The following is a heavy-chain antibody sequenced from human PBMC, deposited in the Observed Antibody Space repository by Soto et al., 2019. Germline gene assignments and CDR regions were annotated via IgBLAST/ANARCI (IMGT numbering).Heavy chain of an antibody. Sequence: GGSLRLSCAASGLTFSSYAMSWVRQAPGKGLEWVSHISNSGRSTKYADSVKGRFTISRDNSKNTLYLQMNSLRAEDTAIYYCAKDALAYYDFWSWGQGTLVTVS. D-gene: IGHD3-3*01. J-gene: IGHJ4*02. CDR3: AKDALAYYDFWS. CDR1: GLTFSSYA. CDR2: ISNSGRST. V-gene: IGHV3-23*01.